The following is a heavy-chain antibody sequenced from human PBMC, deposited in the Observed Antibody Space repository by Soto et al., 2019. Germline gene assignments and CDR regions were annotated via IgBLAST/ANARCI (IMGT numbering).Heavy chain of an antibody. CDR2: ISSSSSYI. Sequence: GGSLRLSCAASGFTFSSYSMNWVRQAPGKGLEWVSSISSSSSYIYYADSVKGRFTISRDNAKNSLYPQMNSLRAEDTAVYYCARARNIIAARGDGMDVWGQGTTVTVSS. V-gene: IGHV3-21*01. J-gene: IGHJ6*02. CDR1: GFTFSSYS. D-gene: IGHD6-6*01. CDR3: ARARNIIAARGDGMDV.